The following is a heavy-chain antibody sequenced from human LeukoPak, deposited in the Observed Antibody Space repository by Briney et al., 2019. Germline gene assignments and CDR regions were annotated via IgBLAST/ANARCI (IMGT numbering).Heavy chain of an antibody. V-gene: IGHV4-39*07. CDR2: IYHSGST. J-gene: IGHJ3*02. Sequence: SETLSLTCTVSGGSISSSSYYWGWIRQPPGNGLEWIGEIYHSGSTNYNPSLKSRATISVDTSKNQFSLKLSSVTAADTAVYYCAHRYSYGPAGIWGQGTMVTVSS. CDR1: GGSISSSSYY. CDR3: AHRYSYGPAGI. D-gene: IGHD5-18*01.